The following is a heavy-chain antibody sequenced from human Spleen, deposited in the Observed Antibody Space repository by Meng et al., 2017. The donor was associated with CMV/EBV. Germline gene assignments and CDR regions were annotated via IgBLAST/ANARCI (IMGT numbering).Heavy chain of an antibody. CDR2: IYHSGST. V-gene: IGHV4-30-4*01. D-gene: IGHD2-21*02. J-gene: IGHJ4*02. CDR3: ARYCGGDCYGFDY. Sequence: VYGVSISSGDDYWSWVRQPPGKGLEWIGHIYHSGSTYYNPSLESRVSMSLDMSKNQFSLKLRSVTAADTAVYYCARYCGGDCYGFDYWGQGTLVTVSS. CDR1: GVSISSGDDY.